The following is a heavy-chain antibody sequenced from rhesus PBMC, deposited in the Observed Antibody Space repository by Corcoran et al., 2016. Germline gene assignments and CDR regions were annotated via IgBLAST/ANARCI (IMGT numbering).Heavy chain of an antibody. CDR1: GGSISSSS. CDR3: VREYSGSYFDY. J-gene: IGHJ4*01. D-gene: IGHD6-25*01. CDR2: IYGSGSST. Sequence: QLQLQESGPGLGKPSETLSVTWAVPGGSISSSSWSWMRQAPGKGLEWIGYIYGSGSSTNYNPSLKSRVTLSVDTSKNQFSLKLSSVTAADTAVYYCVREYSGSYFDYWGQGVLVTVSS. V-gene: IGHV4-169*02.